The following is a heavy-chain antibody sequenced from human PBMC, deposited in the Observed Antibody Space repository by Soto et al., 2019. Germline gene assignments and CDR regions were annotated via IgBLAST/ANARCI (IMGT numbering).Heavy chain of an antibody. CDR1: GGSISSGGYY. Sequence: SETLSLTCTVSGGSISSGGYYWSWIRQHPGKGLEWIGYIYYSGSTYYNPSLKSRVTISVDTSKNQFSLKLSSVTAADTAVYYRARARGSDWYSWDYWGQGTLVTVSS. V-gene: IGHV4-31*03. D-gene: IGHD2-21*02. CDR2: IYYSGST. CDR3: ARARGSDWYSWDY. J-gene: IGHJ4*02.